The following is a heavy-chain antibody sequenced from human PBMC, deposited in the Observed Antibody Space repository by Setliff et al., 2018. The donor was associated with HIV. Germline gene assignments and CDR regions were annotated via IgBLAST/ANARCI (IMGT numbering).Heavy chain of an antibody. V-gene: IGHV4-61*02. CDR2: IYTSGSS. CDR3: ARRGRDGVLIVFATGFDP. Sequence: SETLSLTCTVSGGSISSDSYYWSWIRQPAGKGLEWIGRIYTSGSSNYNPSLKSRVTISVDTSKNQFSLELNSVTAADTAVYYCARRGRDGVLIVFATGFDPWGQGTLVTVSS. D-gene: IGHD2-8*01. CDR1: GGSISSDSYY. J-gene: IGHJ5*02.